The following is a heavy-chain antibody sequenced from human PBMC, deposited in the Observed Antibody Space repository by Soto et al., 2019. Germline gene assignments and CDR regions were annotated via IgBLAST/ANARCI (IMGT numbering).Heavy chain of an antibody. D-gene: IGHD5-18*01. Sequence: GALRLSCAASLFTFRNYGMQWVRQAPGKGLEWVAVISHDGTVKYYADSVKGRFTISRDNFQNTLDLQMDSLRAEDTAVYYCAKERDTRSSSCFDSWGQGTLVTVSS. CDR1: LFTFRNYG. J-gene: IGHJ4*02. CDR2: ISHDGTVK. V-gene: IGHV3-30*18. CDR3: AKERDTRSSSCFDS.